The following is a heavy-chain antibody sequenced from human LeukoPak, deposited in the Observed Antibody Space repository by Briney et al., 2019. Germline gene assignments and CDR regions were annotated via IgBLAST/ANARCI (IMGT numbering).Heavy chain of an antibody. V-gene: IGHV3-11*01. CDR2: ISSSGSTT. J-gene: IGHJ6*02. Sequence: GGSLRLSCAASGLTFSDYYMSWIRQAPGKGLEWVSYISSSGSTTHYADSVKGRFTISRDNAKNSLYLQMNSLRVEDTALYYCTKDVTPGGADVWGQGTTVTVSS. D-gene: IGHD1-14*01. CDR3: TKDVTPGGADV. CDR1: GLTFSDYY.